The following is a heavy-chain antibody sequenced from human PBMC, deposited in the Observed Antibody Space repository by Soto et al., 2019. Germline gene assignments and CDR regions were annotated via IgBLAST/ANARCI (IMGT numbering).Heavy chain of an antibody. J-gene: IGHJ6*02. CDR1: GGTFSRYA. D-gene: IGHD3-3*01. CDR2: IIPIFGTA. CDR3: ASPAYDFWSGYVYGMDV. Sequence: SVKVSCKASGGTFSRYAISCVRQSGVQWLEWMGGIIPIFGTANYAQKFQGRVTITADKSTSTAYMELSSLRSEDTAVYYCASPAYDFWSGYVYGMDVWGQGTTVTVSS. V-gene: IGHV1-69*06.